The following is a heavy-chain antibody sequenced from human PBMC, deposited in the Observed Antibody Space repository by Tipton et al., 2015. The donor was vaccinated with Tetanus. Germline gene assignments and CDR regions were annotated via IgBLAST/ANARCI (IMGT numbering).Heavy chain of an antibody. CDR1: GYTFTSYA. CDR2: INAGNGNT. D-gene: IGHD2-2*01. V-gene: IGHV1-3*01. J-gene: IGHJ5*02. Sequence: QLVQSGPEVKKPGASVKVSCKASGYTFTSYAMQWVRQAPGQRLEWMGWINAGNGNTKYSQRFQGRVTITRDTSASTAYMELSSLRSEGTAVYYCARGGVGYCSSTSCYLFDPWGQGTLVTVSS. CDR3: ARGGVGYCSSTSCYLFDP.